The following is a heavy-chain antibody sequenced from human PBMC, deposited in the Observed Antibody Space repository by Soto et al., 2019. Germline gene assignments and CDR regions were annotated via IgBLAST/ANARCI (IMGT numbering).Heavy chain of an antibody. J-gene: IGHJ6*02. CDR1: GFTFSSYA. V-gene: IGHV3-23*01. Sequence: GGSLRLSCAASGFTFSSYAMTWVRQAPGKGLECVSVISGSGGTTYYADSVKGRFTISRDNSKNTLYLQMNSLRAEDTALYYCAKDKRFCTSTTCSYYGMDVWGQGTTVTVSS. CDR2: ISGSGGTT. CDR3: AKDKRFCTSTTCSYYGMDV. D-gene: IGHD2-2*01.